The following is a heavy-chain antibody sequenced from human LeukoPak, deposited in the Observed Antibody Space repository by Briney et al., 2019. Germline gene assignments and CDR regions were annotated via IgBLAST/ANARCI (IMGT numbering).Heavy chain of an antibody. D-gene: IGHD4-11*01. J-gene: IGHJ5*02. CDR3: ATQGGYSNGWFDP. CDR2: IIPIFGTA. V-gene: IGHV1-69*13. Sequence: GASVKVSCRASGGTFSSYAISWVRQAPGQGLEWMGGIIPIFGTANYAQKFQGRVTITADESTNAAYMELSSLRSEDTAVYYCATQGGYSNGWFDPWGQGTLVTVSS. CDR1: GGTFSSYA.